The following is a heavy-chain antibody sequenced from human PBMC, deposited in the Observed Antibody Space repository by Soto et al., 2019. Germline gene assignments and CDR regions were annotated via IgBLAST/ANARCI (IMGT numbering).Heavy chain of an antibody. J-gene: IGHJ4*02. D-gene: IGHD3-22*01. CDR1: GFTFSSYN. CDR2: ISTSSNTI. Sequence: QLVESGGGLVQPGGSLRLSCAAAGFTFSSYNMNWVRQAPGKGLEWISYISTSSNTIYYADSVKGRFTISRDNAKNSLYLQMHSLRDEDTAVYYCARDRYYYDSSGYYGYYFDYWGQGTLVTVSS. CDR3: ARDRYYYDSSGYYGYYFDY. V-gene: IGHV3-48*02.